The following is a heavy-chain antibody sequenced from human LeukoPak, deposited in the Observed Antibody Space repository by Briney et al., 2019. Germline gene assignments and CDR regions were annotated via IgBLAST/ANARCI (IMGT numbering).Heavy chain of an antibody. V-gene: IGHV1-18*01. D-gene: IGHD4-17*01. J-gene: IGHJ5*02. CDR2: ISAYSGNT. CDR1: GYTFTSYG. CDR3: ERDHLRRTHNPFDP. Sequence: GASVKVSCKASGYTFTSYGISWVRQAPGQGLEWMGWISAYSGNTNYSQKLQGRVTMTTDTSTTTAYMDLRSLRYADAAVYYRERDHLRRTHNPFDPWGQGTLVTVSS.